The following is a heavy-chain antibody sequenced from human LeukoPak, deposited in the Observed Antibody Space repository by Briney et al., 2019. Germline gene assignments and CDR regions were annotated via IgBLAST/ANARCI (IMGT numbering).Heavy chain of an antibody. Sequence: HPGGSLRLSCAASGFTFSSYGMSWVRQAPGKGLEWVSAISGSGGSTYYADSVKGRFTISRDNSKNTLYLQMNSLRAEDTAVYYCARGHALWFGEPIGYWGQGTLVTVSS. D-gene: IGHD3-10*01. CDR1: GFTFSSYG. CDR2: ISGSGGST. V-gene: IGHV3-23*01. J-gene: IGHJ4*02. CDR3: ARGHALWFGEPIGY.